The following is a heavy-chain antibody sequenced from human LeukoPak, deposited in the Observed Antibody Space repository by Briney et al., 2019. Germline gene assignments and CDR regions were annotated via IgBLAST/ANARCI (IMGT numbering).Heavy chain of an antibody. V-gene: IGHV4-59*01. Sequence: SETLSLTCTVSGASISSSFWTWIRQSPGKGLGWLAYIYYTGSTNLNPSLKSRLTISVDTSKNQFSLRLSSVTAADTAIYYCARRMTVSATNWFDPWGQGTLVTVSS. D-gene: IGHD5/OR15-5a*01. CDR1: GASISSSF. CDR3: ARRMTVSATNWFDP. CDR2: IYYTGST. J-gene: IGHJ5*02.